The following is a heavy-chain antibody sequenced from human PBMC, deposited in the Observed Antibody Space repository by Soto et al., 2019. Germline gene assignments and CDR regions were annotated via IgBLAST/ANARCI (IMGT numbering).Heavy chain of an antibody. CDR2: MNPNSGNT. Sequence: ASVKVSCKASGYTFTSYDINWVRQATGQGLEWMGWMNPNSGNTGYAQKFQGRVTMTRNTSISTAYMELSSLRSEDTAVYYCARVAGVYYDSSGITTGVGDFDYWGQGTLVTSPQ. CDR1: GYTFTSYD. CDR3: ARVAGVYYDSSGITTGVGDFDY. J-gene: IGHJ4*02. D-gene: IGHD3-22*01. V-gene: IGHV1-8*01.